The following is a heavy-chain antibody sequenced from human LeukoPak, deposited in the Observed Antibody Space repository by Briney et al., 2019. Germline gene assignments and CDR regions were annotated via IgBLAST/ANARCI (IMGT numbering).Heavy chain of an antibody. D-gene: IGHD1-26*01. Sequence: PGGSLRLSCAASGFTFSSYAMSWVRLAPGKGLEWVSSISGSGDGTYYADSVKGRFTISRDNSRNTMYLQTNSLRAEDTALYYCAKQEGWELGDYYFDYWGQGTLVTVSS. J-gene: IGHJ4*02. CDR2: ISGSGDGT. CDR1: GFTFSSYA. V-gene: IGHV3-23*01. CDR3: AKQEGWELGDYYFDY.